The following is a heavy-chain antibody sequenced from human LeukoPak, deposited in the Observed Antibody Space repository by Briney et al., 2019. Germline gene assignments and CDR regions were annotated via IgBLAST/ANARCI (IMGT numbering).Heavy chain of an antibody. D-gene: IGHD5-18*01. CDR1: GYTFTSYG. CDR3: ASGASLAMVTPLDY. CDR2: ISAYNGNT. J-gene: IGHJ4*02. Sequence: ASVKVSCKASGYTFTSYGISWVRQAPGQGLEWMGWISAYNGNTNYAQKLQGRVTMTTDTSTSTAYMELSSLRSEDTAVYYCASGASLAMVTPLDYWGQGTLVTVSS. V-gene: IGHV1-18*01.